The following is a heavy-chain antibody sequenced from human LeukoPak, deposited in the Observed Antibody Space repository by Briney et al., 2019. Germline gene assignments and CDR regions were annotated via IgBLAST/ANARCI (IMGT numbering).Heavy chain of an antibody. CDR1: GFTFSSYA. J-gene: IGHJ2*01. Sequence: PGGSLRLSCAASGFTFSSYAMHWVRQAPGQGLEWVAVISYDGSNKYYADSVKGRFTISRDNSKNTLYLQMNSLRAEDTAVYYCASQSGSYYLWHFDLWGRGTLVTVSS. V-gene: IGHV3-30-3*01. CDR2: ISYDGSNK. D-gene: IGHD1-26*01. CDR3: ASQSGSYYLWHFDL.